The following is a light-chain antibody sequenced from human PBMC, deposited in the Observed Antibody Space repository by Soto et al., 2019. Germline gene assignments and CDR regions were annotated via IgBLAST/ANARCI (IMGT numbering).Light chain of an antibody. CDR1: QSISSW. CDR3: QQGNSFPRT. V-gene: IGKV1-5*01. J-gene: IGKJ2*01. CDR2: DAS. Sequence: DIQMTQSPSTLSASVGDRVTITCRASQSISSWLAWYQQKPGKAPKLLIYDASSLESGVPSRFSGSGSGTEFTLTISSLQPDDFATYYCQQGNSFPRTFGQGTKVDIK.